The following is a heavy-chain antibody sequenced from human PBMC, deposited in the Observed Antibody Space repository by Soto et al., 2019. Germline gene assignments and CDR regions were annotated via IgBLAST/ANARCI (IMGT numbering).Heavy chain of an antibody. V-gene: IGHV4-31*03. D-gene: IGHD1-20*01. CDR1: GGSISSGGYY. CDR3: ARDSVTDSSMDV. CDR2: ISYSGNT. J-gene: IGHJ6*02. Sequence: TLSLTCTVSGGSISSGGYYWSWIRRHPGKGLEWIGCISYSGNTYYNPSLKSRVTISVATSKNEFYLKLSSVTAADTAVYYCARDSVTDSSMDVWGQGTTVTVSS.